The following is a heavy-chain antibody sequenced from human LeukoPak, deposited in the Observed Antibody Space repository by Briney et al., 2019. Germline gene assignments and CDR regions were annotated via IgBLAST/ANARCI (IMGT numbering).Heavy chain of an antibody. J-gene: IGHJ4*02. CDR3: ARVGPGGTTSFGY. D-gene: IGHD1-7*01. V-gene: IGHV1-2*02. Sequence: GASVNVSRRASGYTFTGYYTHWVRQAPGQGLEWMGWINPNSGGTNYAQKFQGRVTMTRDTSISTAYMELSRLRSDDTAVYYCARVGPGGTTSFGYWGQGTLVTVSS. CDR2: INPNSGGT. CDR1: GYTFTGYY.